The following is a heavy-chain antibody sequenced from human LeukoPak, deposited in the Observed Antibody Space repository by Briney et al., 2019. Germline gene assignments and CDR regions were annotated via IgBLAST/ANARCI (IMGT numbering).Heavy chain of an antibody. D-gene: IGHD6-13*01. Sequence: ASVKDSCKASGYTFTGYYMHWVRQAPGQGLEWMGWINPNSGGTDYSQKFQGRVTMTRDTSISTAYMELSSLRSDDRAVYYCVRDAIAAAGTGGWGQGTLVTVSS. CDR3: VRDAIAAAGTGG. V-gene: IGHV1-2*02. CDR2: INPNSGGT. CDR1: GYTFTGYY. J-gene: IGHJ4*02.